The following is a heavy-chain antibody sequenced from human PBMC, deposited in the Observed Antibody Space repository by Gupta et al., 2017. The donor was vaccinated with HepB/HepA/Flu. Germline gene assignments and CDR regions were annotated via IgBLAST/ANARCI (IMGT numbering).Heavy chain of an antibody. CDR2: ISANNGNT. Sequence: QVQLVQSGTDVKKPGASVKVSCKASGYTFINYAINWVRQAPGQGLEWMGWISANNGNTHYAQKFQGRLTMTTDTSTSTAYMELRNLRSDDTAVYYCARDRRGYCTSSSCQAFDIWGQGTMVTVSS. V-gene: IGHV1-18*01. CDR3: ARDRRGYCTSSSCQAFDI. CDR1: GYTFINYA. D-gene: IGHD2-2*01. J-gene: IGHJ3*02.